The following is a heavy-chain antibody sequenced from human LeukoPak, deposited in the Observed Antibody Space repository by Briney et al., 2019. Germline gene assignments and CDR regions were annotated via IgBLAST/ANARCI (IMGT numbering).Heavy chain of an antibody. J-gene: IGHJ4*02. CDR1: GYTFTSYY. Sequence: GASVKVSCKASGYTFTSYYMHWVRQAPGQGLEWMGIINPSGGSTSYALKLQGRVTMTRDTSTSTVYMELSSLRSEDTAVYYCARDPRRVVAATGAYYFDYWGQGTLVTVSS. CDR3: ARDPRRVVAATGAYYFDY. CDR2: INPSGGST. V-gene: IGHV1-46*01. D-gene: IGHD2-15*01.